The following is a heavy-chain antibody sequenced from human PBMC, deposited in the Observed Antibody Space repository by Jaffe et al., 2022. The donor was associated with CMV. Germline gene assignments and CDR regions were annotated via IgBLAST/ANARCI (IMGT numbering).Heavy chain of an antibody. V-gene: IGHV3-23*04. J-gene: IGHJ4*02. CDR1: GLSLSYFA. CDR2: ISTSGGDT. Sequence: EMQLVESGGGLVQPGGSLRLSCEASGLSLSYFAMNWVRQVPGKGLEWVSAISTSGGDTKYSDSVKGRFTISRDNSENRLFLQMKNLRAEDSARYYCAKDRRGGRDLRGTAGYFDLWGQGTLVSISS. D-gene: IGHD1-7*01. CDR3: AKDRRGGRDLRGTAGYFDL.